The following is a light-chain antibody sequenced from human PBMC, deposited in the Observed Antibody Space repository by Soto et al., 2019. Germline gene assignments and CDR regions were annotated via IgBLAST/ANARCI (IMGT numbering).Light chain of an antibody. J-gene: IGLJ1*01. V-gene: IGLV2-14*01. CDR3: SSYTSSSTLFDV. Sequence: QSALTQPASVSGSPGQSITISCTGTSSDVGGYNYVSWYQQHPGKAPKLMIYEVSNRLSGVSNRFSGSKSGNTASLTISGLQAEDEADYYCSSYTSSSTLFDVFGTGTKLTVL. CDR2: EVS. CDR1: SSDVGGYNY.